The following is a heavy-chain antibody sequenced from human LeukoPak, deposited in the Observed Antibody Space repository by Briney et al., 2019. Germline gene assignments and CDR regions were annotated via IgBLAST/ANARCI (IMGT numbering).Heavy chain of an antibody. D-gene: IGHD5-24*01. CDR3: ARKSGNRDGYNFDY. CDR1: GFTFSSYS. J-gene: IGHJ4*02. Sequence: GGSLRLSCAASGFTFSSYSMNWVRQAPGKGLELVSSISSSSSYIYYADSVKGRFTISRDNAKNSLYLQMNSLRAEDTAVYYCARKSGNRDGYNFDYWGQGTLVTVSS. V-gene: IGHV3-21*01. CDR2: ISSSSSYI.